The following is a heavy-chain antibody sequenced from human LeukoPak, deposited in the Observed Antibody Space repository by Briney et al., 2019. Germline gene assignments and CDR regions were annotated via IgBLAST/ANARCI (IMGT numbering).Heavy chain of an antibody. CDR3: ARYGRGSSAAFDI. J-gene: IGHJ3*02. Sequence: ASVKVSCKASGYTFTGYYMHWVRQAPGQGLEWMGWINPNSGGTNYEQKFQGRVTMTRDTSISTAYMELSRLRSDDTAVYYCARYGRGSSAAFDIWGQGTMVTISS. CDR1: GYTFTGYY. V-gene: IGHV1-2*02. CDR2: INPNSGGT. D-gene: IGHD3-10*02.